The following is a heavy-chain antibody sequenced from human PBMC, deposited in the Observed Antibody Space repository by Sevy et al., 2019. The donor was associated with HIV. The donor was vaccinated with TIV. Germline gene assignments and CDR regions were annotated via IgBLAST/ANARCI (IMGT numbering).Heavy chain of an antibody. CDR3: AREDIDFWSGYYGGILFDT. Sequence: ASVKVSYKTSGYTFTSYGISWVRQAPGQGLEWMGWISGYNGKTKYAQKFQGRVTMTKDTSTYTASMELRSLTSDDTAVYYCAREDIDFWSGYYGGILFDTWGQGTLVTVSS. J-gene: IGHJ4*02. V-gene: IGHV1-18*04. CDR2: ISGYNGKT. D-gene: IGHD3-3*01. CDR1: GYTFTSYG.